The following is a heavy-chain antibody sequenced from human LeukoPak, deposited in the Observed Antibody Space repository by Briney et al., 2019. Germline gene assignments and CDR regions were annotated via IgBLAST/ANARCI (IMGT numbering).Heavy chain of an antibody. CDR3: ARGATFQRQALAY. Sequence: ASVKVSCKGSGYIFTEYDINWVRQAAGQGPELMGWINPNSYNKAYTGKFQGRLTMTTNTSTTTVYMELSSLRSEDTAIYYCARGATFQRQALAYWGQGTLVIVSS. D-gene: IGHD3-16*01. CDR2: INPNSYNK. J-gene: IGHJ4*02. CDR1: GYIFTEYD. V-gene: IGHV1-8*01.